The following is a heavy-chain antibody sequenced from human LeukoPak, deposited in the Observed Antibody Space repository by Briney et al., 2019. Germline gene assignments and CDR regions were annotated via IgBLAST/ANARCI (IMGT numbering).Heavy chain of an antibody. CDR2: INPNSGAT. Sequence: GASVKVSCKGSGYTLSGYYMHWVRQAPGQGLEWMGWINPNSGATNYAQKFQGRVTMTRDTSISTAYMELSRLRSDDTAVYYCARGSTYYYDSNPYMDVCGKGTTVTVSS. D-gene: IGHD3-22*01. J-gene: IGHJ6*03. V-gene: IGHV1-2*02. CDR1: GYTLSGYY. CDR3: ARGSTYYYDSNPYMDV.